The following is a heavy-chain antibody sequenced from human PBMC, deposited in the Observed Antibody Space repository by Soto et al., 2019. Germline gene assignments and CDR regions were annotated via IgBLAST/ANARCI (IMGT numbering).Heavy chain of an antibody. CDR2: TRNGANDYTT. J-gene: IGHJ4*02. CDR3: VVAVYCSGSSSFESDH. CDR1: GFTFNDHY. Sequence: DVQVVESGGGLVQPGGSLRLSCATSGFTFNDHYLDWVRQAPGKGLEWVGRTRNGANDYTTEYAPSVKGRFTISRDESKHSLYLQMKSLKSEDTAVYYCVVAVYCSGSSSFESDHWGQGTLVIVSS. V-gene: IGHV3-72*01. D-gene: IGHD2-15*01.